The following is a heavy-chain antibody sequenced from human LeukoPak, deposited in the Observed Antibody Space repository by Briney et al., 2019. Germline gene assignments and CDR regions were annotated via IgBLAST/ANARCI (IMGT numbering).Heavy chain of an antibody. J-gene: IGHJ6*02. CDR2: ISGSGGST. CDR1: GFTFSSYA. D-gene: IGHD1-14*01. Sequence: GGSLRLSCAASGFTFSSYAMSWVRQAPGKGLEWVSAISGSGGSTYYADSVKGRFTISRDNSKNTLYLQMNSLRAEDTAVYHCRATGSYYYGMDVWGQGTTVTVSS. V-gene: IGHV3-23*01. CDR3: RATGSYYYGMDV.